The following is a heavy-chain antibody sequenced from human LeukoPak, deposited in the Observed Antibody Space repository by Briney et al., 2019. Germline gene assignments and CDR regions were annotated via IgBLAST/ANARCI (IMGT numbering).Heavy chain of an antibody. Sequence: GGSLRLSCAASGFTFSSYAMHWVRQAPGKGLEWVAVISYDGSNKYHADSVKGRFTISRDNSKNTLYLQMNSLRAEDTAVYYCVRSVDSSGYYPYYFDYWGQGTLVTVSS. J-gene: IGHJ4*02. D-gene: IGHD3-22*01. V-gene: IGHV3-30-3*01. CDR2: ISYDGSNK. CDR3: VRSVDSSGYYPYYFDY. CDR1: GFTFSSYA.